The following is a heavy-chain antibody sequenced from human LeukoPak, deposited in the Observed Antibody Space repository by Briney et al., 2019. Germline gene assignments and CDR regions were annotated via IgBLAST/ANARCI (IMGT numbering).Heavy chain of an antibody. J-gene: IGHJ4*02. D-gene: IGHD2-21*02. CDR1: RFTFSSYA. V-gene: IGHV3-23*01. CDR3: AKGCGGNCYSSFGY. CDR2: ISGSGGST. Sequence: PGGSLRLSCAASRFTFSSYAMSWVRQAPGKGLEWVSTISGSGGSTYYADSVKGRFTISRDNSKSTLYLQMNSLRAGDTAVYYCAKGCGGNCYSSFGYWGQGILVTVSS.